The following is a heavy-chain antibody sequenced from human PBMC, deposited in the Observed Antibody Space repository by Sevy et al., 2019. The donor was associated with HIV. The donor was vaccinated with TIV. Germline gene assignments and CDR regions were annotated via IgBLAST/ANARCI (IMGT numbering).Heavy chain of an antibody. CDR2: ISYDGSNK. Sequence: GGSLRLSCAASGFAFSSYGMHWVRQAPGKGLEWVAVISYDGSNKYYADSVKGRFTISRDNSKNTLYLQMNSLRAEDTAVYYCAKDRGYCSGGSCLYFDYWGQGTLVTVSS. V-gene: IGHV3-30*18. CDR3: AKDRGYCSGGSCLYFDY. D-gene: IGHD2-15*01. J-gene: IGHJ4*02. CDR1: GFAFSSYG.